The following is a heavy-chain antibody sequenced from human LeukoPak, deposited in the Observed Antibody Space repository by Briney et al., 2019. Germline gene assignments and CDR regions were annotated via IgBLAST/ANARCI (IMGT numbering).Heavy chain of an antibody. J-gene: IGHJ4*02. CDR1: GFTFSSYS. V-gene: IGHV3-48*01. CDR3: AREDGPFFDY. CDR2: ISSSSSTI. D-gene: IGHD5-24*01. Sequence: PGGSLRLSCAASGFTFSSYSMNWVRQAPGKGLEWVSYISSSSSTIYYADSVKGRFTISRDNAKNSLYLQMNSLRAEDTAVYYCAREDGPFFDYWGQGTLVTVSS.